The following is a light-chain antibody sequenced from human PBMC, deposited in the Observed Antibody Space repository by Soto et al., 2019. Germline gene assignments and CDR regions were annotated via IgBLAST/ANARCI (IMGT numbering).Light chain of an antibody. J-gene: IGLJ1*01. CDR2: GNS. CDR1: SSNIGAGYD. CDR3: QSYDSSLSGYV. V-gene: IGLV1-40*01. Sequence: QSVLTQPPSVSGAPGQRVTISCTGSSSNIGAGYDVHWYQQLPGTAPKLLIYGNSNRPSGDPDRLSGSNSGTPASLAITGLQAVDEADYYCQSYDSSLSGYVFGSGTKVTVL.